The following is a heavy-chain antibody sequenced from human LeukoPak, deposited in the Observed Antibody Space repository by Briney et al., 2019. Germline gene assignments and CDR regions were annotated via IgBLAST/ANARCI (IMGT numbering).Heavy chain of an antibody. J-gene: IGHJ4*02. CDR3: AKVLLRSDPTTVTTTLFDY. CDR2: ISGRGDDT. V-gene: IGHV3-23*01. Sequence: QTGGSLRLSCTGSGFTFTNYAMTWVRQAPGRGLEWVSSISGRGDDTYYPDSVEGRFTISRDNSKNTLYLQMNSLRAEDTAVYYCAKVLLRSDPTTVTTTLFDYWGQGTLVTVSS. CDR1: GFTFTNYA. D-gene: IGHD4-17*01.